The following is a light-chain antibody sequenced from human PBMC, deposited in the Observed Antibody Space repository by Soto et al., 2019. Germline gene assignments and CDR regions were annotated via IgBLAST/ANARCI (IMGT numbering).Light chain of an antibody. J-gene: IGKJ1*01. CDR1: QSISSY. CDR3: QQSYSTPWT. Sequence: IQMTHSPSSLSASVVYRVSIACRASQSISSYLNWYQQKPGKAPKLLIYAASSLQSGVPSRFSGSGSGTDFTLTISSLQPEDFATYYCQQSYSTPWTFGQGTKVDIK. V-gene: IGKV1-39*01. CDR2: AAS.